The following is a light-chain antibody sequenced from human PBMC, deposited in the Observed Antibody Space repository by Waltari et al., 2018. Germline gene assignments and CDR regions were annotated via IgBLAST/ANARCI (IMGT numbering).Light chain of an antibody. Sequence: DIQLTQSPSSLSASVGDRVTITCRASQSISMNLNWYQQKAGKAPKLLIYAASTLQRGVPSRFSGRGSGTEFTLTISTLQPEDFATYVCQQSYTTVYTFGQGTKLEIK. V-gene: IGKV1-39*01. CDR1: QSISMN. CDR3: QQSYTTVYT. J-gene: IGKJ2*01. CDR2: AAS.